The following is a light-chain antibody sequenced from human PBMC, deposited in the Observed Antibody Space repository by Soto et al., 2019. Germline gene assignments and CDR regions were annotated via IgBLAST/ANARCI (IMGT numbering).Light chain of an antibody. Sequence: IVLTQSPGTLYLSPGERATLSCRASRVVSSNYLAWFQQKPGQAPRLLIYGASSGATDIPDRFSGSGSGTDFTLTISRLESEDSAVYYCQQYGSSPLTFGGGTKVEIK. CDR3: QQYGSSPLT. J-gene: IGKJ4*01. CDR2: GAS. CDR1: RVVSSNY. V-gene: IGKV3-20*01.